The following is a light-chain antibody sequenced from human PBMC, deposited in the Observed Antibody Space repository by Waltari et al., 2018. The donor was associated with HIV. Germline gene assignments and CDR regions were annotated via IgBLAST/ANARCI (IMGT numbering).Light chain of an antibody. Sequence: YVLTQPPSVSVAPGQTARITCGGDNIAGRKVHWYQRRPGQAPALVVFDDSDRPSGIPERFSGSISGNTATLIISRVEDGDEADYYCQVWDSSSDRYVFGTGTKVTVL. V-gene: IGLV3-21*02. CDR1: NIAGRK. CDR3: QVWDSSSDRYV. J-gene: IGLJ1*01. CDR2: DDS.